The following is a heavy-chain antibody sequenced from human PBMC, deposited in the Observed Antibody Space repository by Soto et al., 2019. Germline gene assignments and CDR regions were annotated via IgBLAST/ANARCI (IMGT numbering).Heavy chain of an antibody. CDR2: ISGSGGST. V-gene: IGHV3-23*01. D-gene: IGHD3-3*01. CDR1: GFTFSTYA. CDR3: AKTLGWSYLDY. J-gene: IGHJ4*02. Sequence: GGSLRLSCAASGFTFSTYARAWVRQAPGKGLEWVSGISGSGGSTYYADSVKGRFTISRDNSKNTLYLQMNSLRAEDTAVYYCAKTLGWSYLDYWGQGTLVTVSS.